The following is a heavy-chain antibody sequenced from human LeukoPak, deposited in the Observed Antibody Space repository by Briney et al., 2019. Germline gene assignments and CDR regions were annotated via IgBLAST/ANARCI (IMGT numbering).Heavy chain of an antibody. CDR3: ARRGNYDSLTGSQGNWFDP. CDR2: IKQDGSEK. V-gene: IGHV3-7*01. Sequence: GGSLRLSCAASGFTFSSYWMSWVRQAPGKGLEWVANIKQDGSEKYYVDSVKGRFTISRDNAKNSLYLQMNSLRAEDTAVYYWARRGNYDSLTGSQGNWFDPWGQGTLVTVSS. J-gene: IGHJ5*02. D-gene: IGHD3-9*01. CDR1: GFTFSSYW.